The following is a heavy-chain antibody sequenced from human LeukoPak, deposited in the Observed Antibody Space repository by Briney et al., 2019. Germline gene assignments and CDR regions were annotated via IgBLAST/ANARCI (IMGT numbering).Heavy chain of an antibody. J-gene: IGHJ4*02. Sequence: GGSLRLSCTASRFTFSSFAMSWARQAPGKGLEWVSTISASDGSTYYADSVKGRFTISRDNSRNTLYLQMNSLKAEDTAKYYCAKNFLHSWSAFDYWGQGALVTVSS. CDR3: AKNFLHSWSAFDY. CDR2: ISASDGST. D-gene: IGHD3-3*02. CDR1: RFTFSSFA. V-gene: IGHV3-23*01.